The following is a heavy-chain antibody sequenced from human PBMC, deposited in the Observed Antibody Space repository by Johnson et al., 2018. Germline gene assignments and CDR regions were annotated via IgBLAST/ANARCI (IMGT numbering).Heavy chain of an antibody. CDR2: IKSKTDGGTT. CDR3: TTVPHYSYDSSGYYPIQH. V-gene: IGHV3-15*07. D-gene: IGHD3-22*01. Sequence: VQLLESGGGLVKPGGSLRLSCAASGFTFSNAWMNWVRQAPGKGLEWVGRIKSKTDGGTTDYAAPVKGRFTISRDDSKNTLYLQMKSLKTEDTAVYYCTTVPHYSYDSSGYYPIQHWGQVTLVTVSS. CDR1: GFTFSNAW. J-gene: IGHJ1*01.